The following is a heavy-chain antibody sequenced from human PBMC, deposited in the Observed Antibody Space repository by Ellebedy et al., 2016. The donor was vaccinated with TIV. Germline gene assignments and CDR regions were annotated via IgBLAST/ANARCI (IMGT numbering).Heavy chain of an antibody. CDR3: ARRSRGPSYYFDY. Sequence: GESLKISCAASGFTFSSYWMSWVRQAPGKGLEWVANINQDGSGEYYVDSVKGRFTISRDNAKNSLYLQLSSLRAEDTAVYYCARRSRGPSYYFDYWGQGALVTVSS. CDR2: INQDGSGE. V-gene: IGHV3-7*01. D-gene: IGHD3-10*01. J-gene: IGHJ4*02. CDR1: GFTFSSYW.